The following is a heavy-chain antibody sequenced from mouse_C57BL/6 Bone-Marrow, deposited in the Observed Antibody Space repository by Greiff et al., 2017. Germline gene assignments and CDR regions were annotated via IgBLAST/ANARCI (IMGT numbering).Heavy chain of an antibody. CDR1: GFTFSSYG. CDR2: ISSGGSYT. J-gene: IGHJ1*03. Sequence: EVKLMESGGDLVKPGGSLKLSCAASGFTFSSYGMSWVRQTPDKRLEWVATISSGGSYTYYPDSVKGRFTISRDNAKNTLYLQMSSLKSEDTAMYYCARNEYYGWYFDVWGTGTTVTVSS. V-gene: IGHV5-6*01. D-gene: IGHD1-1*01. CDR3: ARNEYYGWYFDV.